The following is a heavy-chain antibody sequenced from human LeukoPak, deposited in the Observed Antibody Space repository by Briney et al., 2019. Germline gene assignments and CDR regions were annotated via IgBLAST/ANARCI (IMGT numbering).Heavy chain of an antibody. CDR1: GFTFSNYW. J-gene: IGHJ4*02. CDR3: AGERSDMTDY. CDR2: INSDGINT. Sequence: GGSLRLSCAASGFTFSNYWMHWVRQAPGKGLVWVSRINSDGINTSYADSVKGRFTISRDNAKNTLYLQMNSLRADDTAVYYCAGERSDMTDYWGQGTLVTVSS. V-gene: IGHV3-74*01. D-gene: IGHD3-10*01.